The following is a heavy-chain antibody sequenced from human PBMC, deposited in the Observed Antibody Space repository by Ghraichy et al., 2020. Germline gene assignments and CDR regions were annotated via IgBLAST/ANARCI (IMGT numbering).Heavy chain of an antibody. V-gene: IGHV4-39*01. CDR3: ARYAIGTMLDN. D-gene: IGHD1-1*01. J-gene: IGHJ4*02. CDR2: ILHGGST. CDR1: GGSVSSSSDY. Sequence: SQTLSLTCTVSGGSVSSSSDYRGWIRQPPGKGLEWIGNILHGGSTFYNPSLRGRVTISVDTSKNQFSLKLSSVTAADSAMYYCARYAIGTMLDNWGQGTLVTVS.